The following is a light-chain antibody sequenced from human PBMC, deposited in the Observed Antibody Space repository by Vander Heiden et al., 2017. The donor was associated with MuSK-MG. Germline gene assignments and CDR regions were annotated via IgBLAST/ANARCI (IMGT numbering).Light chain of an antibody. J-gene: IGLJ2*01. Sequence: SYELTQPPSVSVSPGQTASITCSGDKLGDKYVCWYQQKPGQSPVLGSDQDTKRPSGIPERVSGSNSGKTATMTITGTQSMDEADYDCQAWVSSTAIFGGGTRLAVI. CDR1: KLGDKY. CDR2: QDT. V-gene: IGLV3-1*01. CDR3: QAWVSSTAI.